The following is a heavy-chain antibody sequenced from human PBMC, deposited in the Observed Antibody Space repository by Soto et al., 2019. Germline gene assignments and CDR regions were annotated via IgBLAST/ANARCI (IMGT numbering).Heavy chain of an antibody. CDR2: IKSKTDGGTT. Sequence: GGSLRLSCAASGFTFSNAWMSWVRQAPGKGLEWVGRIKSKTDGGTTDYAAPVKGRFTISRDDSKNTLYLQMNSLKTADTAVYYCTTGFSPDYYYYYMDVWGKGTTVTVSS. J-gene: IGHJ6*03. CDR1: GFTFSNAW. CDR3: TTGFSPDYYYYYMDV. V-gene: IGHV3-15*01.